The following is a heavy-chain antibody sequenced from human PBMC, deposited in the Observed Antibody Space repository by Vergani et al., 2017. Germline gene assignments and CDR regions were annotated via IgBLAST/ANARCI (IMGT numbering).Heavy chain of an antibody. J-gene: IGHJ4*02. D-gene: IGHD3-22*01. CDR3: AKLMEDSNGYYAFDY. CDR1: GFTFSSYA. Sequence: EVQLLESGGGLVQPGGSLCLSCAASGFTFSSYAISWVRQAPGKGLEWVSAISGSGGSTYYADSVKGRFTISSDNSKNTLYLQMNSLRAEDTAVYYCAKLMEDSNGYYAFDYWGQGTLVTVSS. V-gene: IGHV3-23*01. CDR2: ISGSGGST.